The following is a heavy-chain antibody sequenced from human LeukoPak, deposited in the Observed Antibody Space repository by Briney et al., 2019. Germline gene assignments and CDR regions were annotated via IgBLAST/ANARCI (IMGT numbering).Heavy chain of an antibody. CDR2: IYYSGST. V-gene: IGHV4-30-4*01. Sequence: SQTLSLTCTVSGGSISSGDSYWSWIRQPPGKGLEWIGYIYYSGSTYYNPSLKSRVTISVDTSKNQFSLKLSSVTAADTAVYCCARGPRTYYGSGSYEDYWGQGTLVTVSS. CDR3: ARGPRTYYGSGSYEDY. D-gene: IGHD3-10*01. J-gene: IGHJ4*02. CDR1: GGSISSGDSY.